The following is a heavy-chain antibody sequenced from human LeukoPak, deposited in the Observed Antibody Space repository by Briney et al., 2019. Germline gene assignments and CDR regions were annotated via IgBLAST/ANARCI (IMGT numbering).Heavy chain of an antibody. CDR1: GYTFTSYG. V-gene: IGHV1-18*01. CDR3: ARAHSSGYLSSYSLDY. Sequence: ASVKVSCKASGYTFTSYGISWVRQAPGQGLEWMGWISAYNGNTNYAQKLQGRVTMTTDTSTSTAYMELRSLRSDDTAVYYCARAHSSGYLSSYSLDYWGQGTLVTVSS. D-gene: IGHD3-22*01. J-gene: IGHJ4*02. CDR2: ISAYNGNT.